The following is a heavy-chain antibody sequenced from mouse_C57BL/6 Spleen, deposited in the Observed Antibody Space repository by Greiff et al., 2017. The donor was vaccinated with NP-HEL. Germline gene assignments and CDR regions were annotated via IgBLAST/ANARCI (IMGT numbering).Heavy chain of an antibody. D-gene: IGHD1-1*01. V-gene: IGHV1-61*01. CDR3: ARSYYGSSYDAMDY. CDR2: IYPSDSAT. Sequence: QVQLQQPGAELVRPGSSVKLSCKASGYTFTSYWMDWVKQRPGQGLEWIGNIYPSDSATHYNQKFKDKATLTVDKSSSTAYLQLSTLTSEDSAVYYCARSYYGSSYDAMDYWGQGTSVTVSS. J-gene: IGHJ4*01. CDR1: GYTFTSYW.